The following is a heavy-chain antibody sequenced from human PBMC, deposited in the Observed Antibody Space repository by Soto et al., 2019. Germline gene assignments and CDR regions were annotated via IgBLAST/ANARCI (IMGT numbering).Heavy chain of an antibody. CDR3: ARASGGASSTVDY. CDR1: GDSVSGNSAA. D-gene: IGHD1-26*01. J-gene: IGHJ4*02. Sequence: SQTLSLTCAISGDSVSGNSAAWNWIRQSPSRGLEWLGRTYYRSKWYNDYAISVKSRITINPDTSKNQFSLQLNSVTPEDMAVYYCARASGGASSTVDYWGQGTLVTVSS. CDR2: TYYRSKWYN. V-gene: IGHV6-1*01.